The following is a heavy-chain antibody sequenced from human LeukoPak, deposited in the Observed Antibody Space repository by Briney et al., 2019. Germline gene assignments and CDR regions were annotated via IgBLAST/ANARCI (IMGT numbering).Heavy chain of an antibody. V-gene: IGHV4-30-2*01. CDR3: ARVGYGDYAPGAFDI. CDR1: GGSISSGGYS. D-gene: IGHD4-17*01. Sequence: SETLSLTCAVSGGSISSGGYSWSWIRQPPGKGLEWIGCIYHSGSTYYNPSLKSRVTISVDRSKNQFSLKPSSVTAADTAVYYCARVGYGDYAPGAFDIWGQGTMVTVSS. J-gene: IGHJ3*02. CDR2: IYHSGST.